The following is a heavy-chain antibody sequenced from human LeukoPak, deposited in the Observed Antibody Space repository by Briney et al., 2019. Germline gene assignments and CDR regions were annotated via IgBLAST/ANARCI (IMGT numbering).Heavy chain of an antibody. Sequence: GASVTVSFKASGYTFTSYGISWVRQAPGQGLEWMGWISAYNDNTNYAQKLQGRVTMTADTSTSTAYMELRSLRSDDTAVYYCARVHYDILTGYSYFDYWGQGTLVTVSS. V-gene: IGHV1-18*01. D-gene: IGHD3-9*01. CDR1: GYTFTSYG. CDR2: ISAYNDNT. J-gene: IGHJ4*02. CDR3: ARVHYDILTGYSYFDY.